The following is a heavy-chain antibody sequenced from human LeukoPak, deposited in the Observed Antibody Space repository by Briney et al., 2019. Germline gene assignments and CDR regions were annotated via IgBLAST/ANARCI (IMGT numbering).Heavy chain of an antibody. D-gene: IGHD2-2*01. CDR3: ASRRLLGYCSSTSCQTRYYYYYGMDV. V-gene: IGHV4-34*01. J-gene: IGHJ6*02. CDR1: GGSFSGYY. Sequence: SETLSLTRAVYGGSFSGYYWSWIRQPPGKGLEWIGEINHSGSTNYNPSLKSRVTISVDTSKNQFSLKLSSVTAADTAVYYCASRRLLGYCSSTSCQTRYYYYYGMDVWGQGTTVTVSS. CDR2: INHSGST.